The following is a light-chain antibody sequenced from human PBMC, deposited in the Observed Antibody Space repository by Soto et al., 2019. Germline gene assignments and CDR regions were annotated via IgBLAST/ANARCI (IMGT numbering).Light chain of an antibody. Sequence: QSPLTQPASVSGSPGQSITLSCTGTSSDVGGYNYVSWYQQHPGKAPKLMIYEVSNRPSGVSNRFSGSKSGNTASLTISGLQAEDEADYYCSSYTSSSTRVFGGGTKLAVL. V-gene: IGLV2-14*01. CDR2: EVS. CDR3: SSYTSSSTRV. J-gene: IGLJ3*02. CDR1: SSDVGGYNY.